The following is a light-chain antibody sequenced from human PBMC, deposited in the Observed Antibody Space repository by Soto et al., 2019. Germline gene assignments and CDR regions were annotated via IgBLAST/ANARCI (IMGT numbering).Light chain of an antibody. CDR2: SSS. CDR1: ETISTW. CDR3: LQYNDYSWT. V-gene: IGKV1-5*01. Sequence: DTQMTQSPSTLSASVGDRVTITCRASETISTWLAWYQQKLGQAPKLLIYSSSFLESGVPSRFSGSGSGTEFPLSISSQQPDDFATYSCLQYNDYSWTFGQGTKVQIK. J-gene: IGKJ1*01.